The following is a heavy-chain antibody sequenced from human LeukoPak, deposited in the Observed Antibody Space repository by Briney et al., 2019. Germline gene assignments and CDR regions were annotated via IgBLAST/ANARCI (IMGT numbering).Heavy chain of an antibody. CDR3: ARENSSGWYRLWAFDY. J-gene: IGHJ4*02. CDR2: IYYSGST. V-gene: IGHV4-59*01. D-gene: IGHD6-19*01. CDR1: GGSISSYY. Sequence: PSETLSLTCTVSGGSISSYYWSWIRQPPGKGLEWIGYIYYSGSTNYNPSLKSRVTISVDTSKNQFSLKLSSVTAADTAVYYCARENSSGWYRLWAFDYWGQGTLVTVSS.